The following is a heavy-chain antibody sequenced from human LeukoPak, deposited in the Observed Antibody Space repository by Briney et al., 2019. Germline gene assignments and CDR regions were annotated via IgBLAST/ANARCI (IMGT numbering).Heavy chain of an antibody. CDR1: GYTFTSYS. Sequence: ASVKVSCKASGYTFTSYSISWVRQAPGQGLAWMGWISTYNADTNYGQNLQGRVTMTTDTSTSTAYMELRSLRTDDTAMYYCARDFCRDTSCYYGLWGQGTLVTVSP. V-gene: IGHV1-18*01. J-gene: IGHJ4*02. D-gene: IGHD2-2*01. CDR3: ARDFCRDTSCYYGL. CDR2: ISTYNADT.